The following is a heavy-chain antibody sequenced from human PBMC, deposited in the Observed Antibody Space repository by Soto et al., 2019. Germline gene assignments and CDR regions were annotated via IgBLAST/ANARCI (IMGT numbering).Heavy chain of an antibody. J-gene: IGHJ6*02. CDR1: GGSFSGYY. Sequence: PSETLSLTCAVYGGSFSGYYWSWIRQPPGKGLEWIGEINHSGSTNYNPSLKSRVTISVDTSKNQFSLKLSSVTAADTAVYYCARGKEDYYGMDVWGQGTTVTVSS. V-gene: IGHV4-34*01. CDR3: ARGKEDYYGMDV. CDR2: INHSGST.